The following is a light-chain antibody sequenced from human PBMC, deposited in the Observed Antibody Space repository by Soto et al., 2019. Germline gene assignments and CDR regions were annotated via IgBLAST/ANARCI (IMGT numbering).Light chain of an antibody. V-gene: IGLV9-49*01. CDR1: SGYSNYK. J-gene: IGLJ2*01. Sequence: QSVLTQPPSASASLGASVTLTCTLSSGYSNYKVDWYQQRPGKGPRFVMRVGTGGIVGSKGDGIPDRFSVLGSGLNRYLTIKNIQEEDESDYLCGADHGSGSNVVFGGGTKLTVL. CDR2: VGTGGIVG. CDR3: GADHGSGSNVV.